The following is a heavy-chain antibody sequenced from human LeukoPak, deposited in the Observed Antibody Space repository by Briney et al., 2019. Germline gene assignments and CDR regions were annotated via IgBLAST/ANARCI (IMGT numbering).Heavy chain of an antibody. D-gene: IGHD3-10*01. J-gene: IGHJ4*02. CDR1: GGSFSGYY. CDR3: ARVRGLWFGVRNDS. Sequence: SDTLSLTCAVYGGSFSGYYWSWIPQPPGKGREWIGEIAHTGSTHYNPSLKRRVTMSVDASKSQFSLKLTFVTAADTAVYYCARVRGLWFGVRNDSWGQGTLVTVSS. V-gene: IGHV4-34*01. CDR2: IAHTGST.